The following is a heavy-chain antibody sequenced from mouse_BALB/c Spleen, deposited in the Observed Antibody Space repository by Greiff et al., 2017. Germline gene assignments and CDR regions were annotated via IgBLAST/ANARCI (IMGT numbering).Heavy chain of an antibody. CDR3: ARRQDYDGYYYAMDY. CDR1: GFTFSSYT. V-gene: IGHV5-12-2*01. CDR2: ISNGGGST. D-gene: IGHD2-4*01. Sequence: EVMLVESGGGLVQPGGSLKLSCAASGFTFSSYTMSWVRQTPEKRLEWVAYISNGGGSTYYPDTVKGRFTISRDNAKNTLYLQMSSLKSEDTAMYYCARRQDYDGYYYAMDYWGQGTSVTVSS. J-gene: IGHJ4*01.